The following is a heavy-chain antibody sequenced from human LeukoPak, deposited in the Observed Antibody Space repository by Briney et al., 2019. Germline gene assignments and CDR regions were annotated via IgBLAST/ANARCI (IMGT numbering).Heavy chain of an antibody. CDR3: AICYGANEGSFDY. J-gene: IGHJ4*02. Sequence: SEPLSLTCTASGGPISSSSYYWGWIRQPPGKGLEWIGSIYYSGSTYYNPSLKSRVTISVDTSKNQFSLKLSSVTAADTAVYYCAICYGANEGSFDYWGQGTLVTVSS. CDR2: IYYSGST. CDR1: GGPISSSSYY. V-gene: IGHV4-39*01. D-gene: IGHD4-17*01.